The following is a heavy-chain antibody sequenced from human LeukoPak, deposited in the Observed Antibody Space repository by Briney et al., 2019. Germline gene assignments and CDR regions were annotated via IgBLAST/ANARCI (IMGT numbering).Heavy chain of an antibody. CDR1: GFTFSSYG. D-gene: IGHD6-19*01. CDR3: AKDSDIAVAGSDDALDV. CDR2: ISFDGSIE. Sequence: GGSLRLSCAASGFTFSSYGMHWVRQTPGKGLEWVALISFDGSIEYYVDSVKGRFTISRDNSKNTLFLQMNSLRPEDTAVYYCAKDSDIAVAGSDDALDVWGQGTMVTVSS. J-gene: IGHJ3*01. V-gene: IGHV3-30*18.